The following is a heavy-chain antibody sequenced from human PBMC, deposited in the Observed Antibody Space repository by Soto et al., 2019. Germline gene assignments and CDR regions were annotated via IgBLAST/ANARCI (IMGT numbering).Heavy chain of an antibody. CDR3: AKGNFQLLSYFDW. J-gene: IGHJ4*02. D-gene: IGHD1-7*01. CDR2: ISWNGGTI. V-gene: IGHV3-9*01. CDR1: GFTFDDYA. Sequence: EMQLVESGGGLVQPGRSLRLSCAASGFTFDDYAMHWVRQTPGKGPEWVSGISWNGGTIGYADSVKGRFTISRDNVKNSLYLQMNSLRPEDTAFYHGAKGNFQLLSYFDWWGQGTLVTVSS.